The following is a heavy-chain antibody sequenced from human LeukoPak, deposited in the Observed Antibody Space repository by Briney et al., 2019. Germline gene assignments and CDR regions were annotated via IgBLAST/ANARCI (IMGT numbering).Heavy chain of an antibody. D-gene: IGHD3-22*01. J-gene: IGHJ4*02. V-gene: IGHV3-7*01. CDR1: GFTFSNYY. Sequence: PGGSLRLSCSAPGFTFSNYYMSWVRQAPGKGLEGVANIKQDGRDKFYVDSVKGRFTISRDNARNSLYLQMNSLRADDTAVYYCAREGSSYDSSDTMGTYWGQGTLVTVSS. CDR3: AREGSSYDSSDTMGTY. CDR2: IKQDGRDK.